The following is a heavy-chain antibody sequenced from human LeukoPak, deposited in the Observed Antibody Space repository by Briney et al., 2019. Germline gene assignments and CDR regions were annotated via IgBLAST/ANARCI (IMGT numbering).Heavy chain of an antibody. V-gene: IGHV1-18*01. CDR2: IGAYSGNS. Sequence: ASVTVSCKTSNYTFSNYGITWVRQAPGQGLEWMGWIGAYSGNSEFAQKFQGRVTMTTDASSGTAYMELTNLTPDDTAVYFCARDSSAFYGSEYFQHWGQGTLVTVSS. CDR1: NYTFSNYG. CDR3: ARDSSAFYGSEYFQH. J-gene: IGHJ1*01. D-gene: IGHD2/OR15-2a*01.